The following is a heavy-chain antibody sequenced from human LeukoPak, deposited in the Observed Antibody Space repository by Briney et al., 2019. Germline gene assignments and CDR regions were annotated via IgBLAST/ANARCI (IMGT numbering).Heavy chain of an antibody. CDR2: IIPIFGTA. Sequence: SVKVSCKASGGTFSSYAISWVRQAPGQGLEWMGGIIPIFGTANYAQRFQGRVTITADESTSTAYMELSSLRSEDTAVYYCASARGYSSSDFDYWGQGTLVTVSS. CDR1: GGTFSSYA. CDR3: ASARGYSSSDFDY. D-gene: IGHD6-13*01. V-gene: IGHV1-69*13. J-gene: IGHJ4*02.